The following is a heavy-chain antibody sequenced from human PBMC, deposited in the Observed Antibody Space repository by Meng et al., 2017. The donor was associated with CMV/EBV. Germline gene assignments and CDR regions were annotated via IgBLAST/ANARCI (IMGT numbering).Heavy chain of an antibody. J-gene: IGHJ3*02. D-gene: IGHD6-6*01. CDR1: GFTVSSNY. CDR2: IYSGGST. V-gene: IGHV3-53*01. CDR3: ARVGPIIAARPGAFDI. Sequence: SCAASGFTVSSNYMSWVRQAPGKGLEWVSVIYSGGSTYYADSVKGRFTISRDNSKNTLYLQMNSLRAEDTAVYYCARVGPIIAARPGAFDIWGQGTMVTVSS.